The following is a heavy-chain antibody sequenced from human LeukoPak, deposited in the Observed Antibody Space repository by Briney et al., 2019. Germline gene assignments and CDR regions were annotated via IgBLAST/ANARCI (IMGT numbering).Heavy chain of an antibody. CDR3: TRAMRTHHDY. J-gene: IGHJ4*02. Sequence: PGGSLRLSCAASGFTFSSYSMSWVRQAPGKGLEWVGFIRSKAYGGTTEYAASVKGRFTISRDDSKSIAYLQMNSLKTEDTAVYYCTRAMRTHHDYWGQGTLVTVSS. CDR2: IRSKAYGGTT. D-gene: IGHD3-22*01. CDR1: GFTFSSYS. V-gene: IGHV3-49*04.